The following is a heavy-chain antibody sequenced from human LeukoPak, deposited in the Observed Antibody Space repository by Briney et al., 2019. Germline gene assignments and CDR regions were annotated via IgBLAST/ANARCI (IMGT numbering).Heavy chain of an antibody. V-gene: IGHV1-18*01. CDR3: ARDEDTDILTGNERFDY. D-gene: IGHD3-9*01. CDR2: ISANNGNT. CDR1: GYTFTTYG. Sequence: ASVKVSCKASGYTFTTYGIIWVRQAPGQGLEWMGWISANNGNTNYAQNLQGRVTMTTDTSTSTAYMELRSLGSDDTAVYYCARDEDTDILTGNERFDYWGQGTLVTVSS. J-gene: IGHJ4*02.